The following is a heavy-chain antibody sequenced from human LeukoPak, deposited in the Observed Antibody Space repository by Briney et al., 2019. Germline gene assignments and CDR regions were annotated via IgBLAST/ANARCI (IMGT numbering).Heavy chain of an antibody. D-gene: IGHD1-14*01. CDR1: GFTFSSHG. V-gene: IGHV3-73*01. J-gene: IGHJ4*02. Sequence: GGSLRLSCAASGFTFSSHGMHWVRQASGKGLEWVGHIRSKANNYATAYAASVKGRFTISRDDSKNTAYLQMNSLKTEDTAVYYCKTGGITMREEPFDYWGQGTLVTVSS. CDR3: KTGGITMREEPFDY. CDR2: IRSKANNYAT.